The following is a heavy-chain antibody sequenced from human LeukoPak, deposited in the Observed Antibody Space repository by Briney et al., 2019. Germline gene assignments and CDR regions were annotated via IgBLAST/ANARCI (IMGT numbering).Heavy chain of an antibody. J-gene: IGHJ4*02. CDR1: GFTFSSYA. CDR3: AKASRVSNADAVL. D-gene: IGHD1-1*01. Sequence: GGSLTLSCAASGFTFSSYAMSWVREAPARGLEWVSSLRGNGDTFYADSVKGRFTLSRDDSRNTVYLQLNHLRAEDTAVYYCAKASRVSNADAVLWGQGTVVPVSS. V-gene: IGHV3-23*01. CDR2: LRGNGDT.